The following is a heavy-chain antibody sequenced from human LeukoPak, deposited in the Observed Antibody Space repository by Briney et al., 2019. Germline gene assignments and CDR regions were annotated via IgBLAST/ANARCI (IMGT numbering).Heavy chain of an antibody. CDR3: ARDLVVGDAFDI. D-gene: IGHD2-15*01. V-gene: IGHV3-7*01. CDR1: GFTSSGYW. J-gene: IGHJ3*02. Sequence: GGSLRLSCAASGFTSSGYWMSWVRQAPGKGLAWGANIKQDGSEKYYVDSVKGRFTISRDNAKNPLYLQMNSLRAEDTAVYYCARDLVVGDAFDIWGQGTMVTVSS. CDR2: IKQDGSEK.